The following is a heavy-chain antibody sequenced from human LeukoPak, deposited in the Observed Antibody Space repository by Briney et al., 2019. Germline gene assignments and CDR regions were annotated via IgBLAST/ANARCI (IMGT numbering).Heavy chain of an antibody. CDR2: IIPVFGTT. CDR3: ARDGLGMGHYSYHMDV. V-gene: IGHV1-69*06. J-gene: IGHJ6*03. CDR1: GGTFGSNS. D-gene: IGHD7-27*01. Sequence: ASVKVSCKASGGTFGSNSISWVRQAPGQGLEWMGGIIPVFGTTNYAQKFQDRVSLTADKSTSTAYMELRSLRSEDTAVYYCARDGLGMGHYSYHMDVWGKGTTVTVSS.